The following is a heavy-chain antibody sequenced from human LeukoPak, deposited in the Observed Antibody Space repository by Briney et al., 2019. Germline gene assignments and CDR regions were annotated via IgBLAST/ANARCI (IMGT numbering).Heavy chain of an antibody. Sequence: PGGSLRLSCAASGFTFSSYAMNWVRQAPGKGLEWVSVISGSGGSTYYADSVKGRFTMSRDNSKNTLYLQMDSLRAEDTAVYYCAKERGNGVRGAFDIWGQGTMVTVSS. V-gene: IGHV3-23*01. CDR3: AKERGNGVRGAFDI. CDR2: ISGSGGST. J-gene: IGHJ3*02. D-gene: IGHD4-17*01. CDR1: GFTFSSYA.